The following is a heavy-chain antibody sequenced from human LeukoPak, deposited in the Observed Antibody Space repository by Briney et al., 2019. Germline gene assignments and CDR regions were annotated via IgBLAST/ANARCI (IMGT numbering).Heavy chain of an antibody. Sequence: PSGRSLRLSCVASRFTFSSYWMSWVRQAPGKGLEWVANIKQDGSEKHYVDSVKGRFTISRDNAKNSLYLQMNSLRAEDTAVYYCARDSNWNGADYWGQGTLVTVSS. D-gene: IGHD1-20*01. V-gene: IGHV3-7*01. J-gene: IGHJ4*02. CDR1: RFTFSSYW. CDR3: ARDSNWNGADY. CDR2: IKQDGSEK.